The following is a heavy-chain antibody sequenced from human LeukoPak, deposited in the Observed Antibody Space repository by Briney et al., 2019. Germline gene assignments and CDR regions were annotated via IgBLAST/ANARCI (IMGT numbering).Heavy chain of an antibody. V-gene: IGHV3-30*03. CDR1: GFTFSTYS. J-gene: IGHJ4*02. D-gene: IGHD5-12*01. CDR3: AREFGHDRWYFDY. CDR2: TGTAGTPT. Sequence: GGSLRLSCTASGFTFSTYSIHWVRQAPGKGLGWVAVTGTAGTPTYYSDSVKGRFTISRVNSQNTLYLQTDNLRTEDTAVYFCAREFGHDRWYFDYWGQGTLVTVSS.